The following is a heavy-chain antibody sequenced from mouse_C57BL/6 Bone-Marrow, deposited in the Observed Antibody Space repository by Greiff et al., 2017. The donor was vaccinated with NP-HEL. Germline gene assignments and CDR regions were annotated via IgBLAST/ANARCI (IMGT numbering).Heavy chain of an antibody. V-gene: IGHV7-3*01. Sequence: EVHLVESGGGLVQPGGSLSLSCAASGFTFTDYYMSWVRQPPGKALEWLGFIRNKANGYTTEYSASVKGRFTISRDNSQSILYLQMNALRAEDSATYYCAGYDYDDAMDYWGQGTSVTVSS. CDR1: GFTFTDYY. D-gene: IGHD2-4*01. J-gene: IGHJ4*01. CDR2: IRNKANGYTT. CDR3: AGYDYDDAMDY.